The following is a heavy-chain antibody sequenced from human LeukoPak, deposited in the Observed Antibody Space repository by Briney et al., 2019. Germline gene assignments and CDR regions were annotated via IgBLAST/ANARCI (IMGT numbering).Heavy chain of an antibody. D-gene: IGHD3-10*01. Sequence: GGSLRLSCAASGFTFSSYGMHWVRQSPGKGLEWVALISYDGSNKYYADSVKGRFTISRDNSKNTLYLQMNSLRAEDTALYYCANTYYYGSGSLDYWGQGTLVTVSS. CDR3: ANTYYYGSGSLDY. CDR1: GFTFSSYG. CDR2: ISYDGSNK. J-gene: IGHJ4*02. V-gene: IGHV3-30*18.